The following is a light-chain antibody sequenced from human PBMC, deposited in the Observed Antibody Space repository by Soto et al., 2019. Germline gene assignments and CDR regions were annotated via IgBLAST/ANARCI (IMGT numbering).Light chain of an antibody. CDR1: SSDVGDYPY. CDR2: EVT. Sequence: QSALTQPASVSGSPGQSITISCTGTSSDVGDYPYVSWHQQHPGKVPKPISYEVTNRPSGVTSRFSGSKSENTASLTISGLQAEDDADYYCSSYSATNTLVFGSGTKLTVL. V-gene: IGLV2-14*01. J-gene: IGLJ1*01. CDR3: SSYSATNTLV.